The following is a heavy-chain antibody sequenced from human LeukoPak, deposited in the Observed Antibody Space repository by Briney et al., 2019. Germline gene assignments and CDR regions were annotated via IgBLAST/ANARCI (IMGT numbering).Heavy chain of an antibody. Sequence: PSETLSLTCTVSGGSLSSYYWSWIRQPPGKGLEWIGYISYSGSTYYSPSLKSRVTISVDTSKNQFSLKLSSVTAADTAVYYCARGVGSYYDSSGYYFHFDYWGQGTLVTVSS. CDR1: GGSLSSYY. CDR3: ARGVGSYYDSSGYYFHFDY. J-gene: IGHJ4*02. V-gene: IGHV4-59*08. CDR2: ISYSGST. D-gene: IGHD3-22*01.